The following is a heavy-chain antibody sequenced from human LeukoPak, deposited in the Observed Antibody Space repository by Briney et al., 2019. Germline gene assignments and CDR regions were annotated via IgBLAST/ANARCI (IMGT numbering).Heavy chain of an antibody. V-gene: IGHV3-48*01. CDR1: GFTFSSYT. CDR3: AREFVVSYYYYMDV. Sequence: GGSLRLSCAASGFTFSSYTMNWVRQAPGKGLEWISYISSSSSTIYYADSVRGRFTISRDNAKNSLYLQMNSLEAGDTAVYYCAREFVVSYYYYMDVWGKGTTVTVSS. CDR2: ISSSSSTI. J-gene: IGHJ6*03. D-gene: IGHD2-21*01.